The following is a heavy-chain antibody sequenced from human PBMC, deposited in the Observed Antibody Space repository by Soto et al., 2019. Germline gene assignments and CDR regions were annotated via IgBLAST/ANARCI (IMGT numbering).Heavy chain of an antibody. CDR3: ARGAAGRYFDWLPPLDS. D-gene: IGHD3-9*01. V-gene: IGHV4-34*01. CDR2: INPSGST. J-gene: IGHJ4*02. Sequence: VQLQQWGAGLLKPSETLSLTCAVYGGSFSGYYWNWFRQPPGKGLEWIGEINPSGSTNSNPSPKSRAAISVDTSKYQFSLKLNSVTAADTSVYYCARGAAGRYFDWLPPLDSWGQGTLVTVSS. CDR1: GGSFSGYY.